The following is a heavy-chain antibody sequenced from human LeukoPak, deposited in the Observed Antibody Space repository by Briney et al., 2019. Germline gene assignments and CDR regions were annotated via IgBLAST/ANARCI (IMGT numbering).Heavy chain of an antibody. D-gene: IGHD3-16*01. V-gene: IGHV3-30*03. Sequence: PGGSLRLSCAVSGFTFSSYGMHWVRQAPGKGLEWVAVISYDGSNKYYADSVKGRFTISRDNSKNTLYLQMNSLRAEDTAVYYCARSAGGGDFDYWGQGTLVTVSS. CDR2: ISYDGSNK. J-gene: IGHJ4*02. CDR1: GFTFSSYG. CDR3: ARSAGGGDFDY.